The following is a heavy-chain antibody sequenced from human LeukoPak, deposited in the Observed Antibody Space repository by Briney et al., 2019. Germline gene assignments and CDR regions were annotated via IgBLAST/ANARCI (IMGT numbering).Heavy chain of an antibody. CDR2: ITDSGTGT. CDR1: GFTFSSYS. J-gene: IGHJ4*02. Sequence: GRSLRLSCAASGFTFSSYSMSWVRQAPGKGLEWVSAITDSGTGTYCADSVKGRFTISRDNSKNTLYLQMNSLRVEDTAIYFCARDSPVLTYWGQGTLVTVSS. CDR3: ARDSPVLTY. V-gene: IGHV3-23*01.